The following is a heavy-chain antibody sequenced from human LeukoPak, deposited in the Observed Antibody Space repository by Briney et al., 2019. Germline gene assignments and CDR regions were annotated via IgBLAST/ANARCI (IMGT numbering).Heavy chain of an antibody. CDR1: GYTFTSYG. CDR3: ARDLGSGSLHY. D-gene: IGHD1-26*01. J-gene: IGHJ4*02. CDR2: INTGNGDT. Sequence: GASVKVSCKDSGYTFTSYGISWVRQAPGQGLEWMGWINTGNGDTRYSQTFQARATITSDTSASTAYMELSSLRSEDTAVYYRARDLGSGSLHYWGQGTLVTVSS. V-gene: IGHV1-3*04.